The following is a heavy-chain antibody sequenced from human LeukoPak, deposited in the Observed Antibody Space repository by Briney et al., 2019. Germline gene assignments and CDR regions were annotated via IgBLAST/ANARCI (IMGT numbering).Heavy chain of an antibody. J-gene: IGHJ2*01. CDR1: GFTFSSYA. CDR2: ISGSGGST. Sequence: GGSLRLSCAASGFTFSSYAMSWVRQAPGKGLEWVSAISGSGGSTYYADSVKGRFILSRDNSKNALYLQINSLRAEDTAIYYCAKEGGTTGTTLAFFDLWGRGTLVTVSS. V-gene: IGHV3-23*01. D-gene: IGHD1-7*01. CDR3: AKEGGTTGTTLAFFDL.